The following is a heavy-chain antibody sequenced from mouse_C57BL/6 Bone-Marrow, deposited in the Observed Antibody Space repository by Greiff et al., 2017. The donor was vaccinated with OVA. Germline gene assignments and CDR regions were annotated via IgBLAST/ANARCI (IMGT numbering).Heavy chain of an antibody. CDR2: IYPGDGDT. Sequence: QVQLQQSGPELVKPGASVKISCKASGYAFSSSWMNWVKQRPGQGLEWIGRIYPGDGDTNYNGKFKGKATLTADKSSSTAYMQLSSLTSEDSAVYFCRIYYYGSSYVRYFDVWGTGTTVTVSS. V-gene: IGHV1-82*01. CDR3: RIYYYGSSYVRYFDV. D-gene: IGHD1-1*01. J-gene: IGHJ1*03. CDR1: GYAFSSSW.